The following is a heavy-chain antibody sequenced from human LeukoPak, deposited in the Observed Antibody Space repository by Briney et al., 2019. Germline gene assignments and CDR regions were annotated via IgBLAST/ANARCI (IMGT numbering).Heavy chain of an antibody. CDR2: IYSGGNT. J-gene: IGHJ4*02. CDR1: EFTVSSSY. Sequence: GGSLRLSCAVSEFTVSSSYMYWVRQAPGKGLEWVSAIYSGGNTYYADFVKGRFTISRDNTKNTLYLQMNSLRAEDTAVYCCARAPSGWYLDYWGQGTLVTVSS. D-gene: IGHD6-19*01. V-gene: IGHV3-66*01. CDR3: ARAPSGWYLDY.